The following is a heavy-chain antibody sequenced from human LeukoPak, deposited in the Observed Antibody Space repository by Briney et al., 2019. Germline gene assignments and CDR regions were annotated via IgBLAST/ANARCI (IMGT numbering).Heavy chain of an antibody. J-gene: IGHJ3*02. CDR2: IYHSGST. CDR3: ARLYGDYPVLAFDI. CDR1: GYSISSGYY. D-gene: IGHD4-17*01. Sequence: PSETLSLTCAVSGYSISSGYYWGWIRQPPGKGLEWIGSIYHSGSTYYNPSLKSRVTISVDTSKNQFSLKLSSVTAADTAVYYCARLYGDYPVLAFDIWGQGTMVTVSS. V-gene: IGHV4-38-2*01.